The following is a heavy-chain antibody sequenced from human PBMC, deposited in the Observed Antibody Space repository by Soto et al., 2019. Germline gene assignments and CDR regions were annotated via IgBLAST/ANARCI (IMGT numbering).Heavy chain of an antibody. CDR1: GVTFSDYA. CDR2: ISGSGDTA. J-gene: IGHJ4*02. CDR3: AKPPPAPLKFSGISAVGLIGIDY. V-gene: IGHV3-23*01. D-gene: IGHD6-13*01. Sequence: GGALRVSCASVGVTFSDYAMSWVRQAPGKGLEWVSVISGSGDTAYYADSVKGRFTISRDNFKNTLYLQMDSLRAEDTAVYYCAKPPPAPLKFSGISAVGLIGIDYWGQGTLVTVYS.